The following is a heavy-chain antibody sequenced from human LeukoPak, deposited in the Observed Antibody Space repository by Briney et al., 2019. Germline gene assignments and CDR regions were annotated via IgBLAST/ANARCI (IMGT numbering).Heavy chain of an antibody. CDR2: VNQGGTGK. Sequence: GGSLRLSCAASGFTFSSQWMSWVRQAPGKGLEWVANVNQGGTGKYYVDSVKGRFTISRDNAENSLYLQMNSLRAEDTAVYYCARDPYWMERRSAFDIWGQGTMVTVSS. CDR1: GFTFSSQW. V-gene: IGHV3-7*01. D-gene: IGHD1-1*01. CDR3: ARDPYWMERRSAFDI. J-gene: IGHJ3*02.